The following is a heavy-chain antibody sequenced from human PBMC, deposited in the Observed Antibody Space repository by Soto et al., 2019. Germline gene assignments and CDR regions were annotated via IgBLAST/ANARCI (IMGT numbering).Heavy chain of an antibody. V-gene: IGHV3-23*01. Sequence: GSLRLSCGASGFTFSSNAMSWVRQAPGKGLEWVSGISGGSGSTYYADSVKGRFTISRDNSKNTLYLQMNSLRAEDTAVYYSAKRTPSGSVQRFGYWGQGSLVTVYS. CDR2: ISGGSGST. CDR3: AKRTPSGSVQRFGY. CDR1: GFTFSSNA. D-gene: IGHD3-10*01. J-gene: IGHJ4*02.